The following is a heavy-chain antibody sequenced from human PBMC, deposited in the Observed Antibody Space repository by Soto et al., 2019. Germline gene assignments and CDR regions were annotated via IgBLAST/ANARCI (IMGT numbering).Heavy chain of an antibody. J-gene: IGHJ4*02. CDR1: GGSFSGYI. CDR3: ARGLISGSHYSGGWYYFDS. V-gene: IGHV4-34*01. D-gene: IGHD1-26*01. Sequence: PSETLSFTCDVYGGSFSGYIWTWIRQTPGKGLQWIGQINHSGSANYNPSLKSRVTISVHTSNSQFSLELNSVTAADTAVYYCARGLISGSHYSGGWYYFDSWGQGTQVTVSS. CDR2: INHSGSA.